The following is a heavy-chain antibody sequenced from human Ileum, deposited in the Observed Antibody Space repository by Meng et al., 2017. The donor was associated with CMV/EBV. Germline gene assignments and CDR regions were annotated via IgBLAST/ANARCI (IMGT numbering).Heavy chain of an antibody. CDR3: ARKYSSNWHLDAFDM. V-gene: IGHV3-30*02. Sequence: GGSLRLSCVASGFTFSTYGMHWVRQAPGKGLEWVAFIRYDGTNKYYADSVKGRFTISRDNSKNALYLQMNSLRVEDTAVYYCARKYSSNWHLDAFDMWGQGTMVTVSS. CDR1: GFTFSTYG. J-gene: IGHJ3*02. CDR2: IRYDGTNK. D-gene: IGHD6-19*01.